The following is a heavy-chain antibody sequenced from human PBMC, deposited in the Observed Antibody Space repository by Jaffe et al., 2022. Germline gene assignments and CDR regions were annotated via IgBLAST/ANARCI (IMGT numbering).Heavy chain of an antibody. Sequence: EVQLVQSGPEVKKPGESLKISCKASSYRFVSYWIGWVRQAPGKGLEWLGIIYPGDSETKFSPSFEGQVSMSVDQSIDVAYLHWTSLRASDTAMYYCVRHGGDFGPGSFYHYFDAWGQGTLVIVSS. V-gene: IGHV5-51*01. CDR2: IYPGDSET. J-gene: IGHJ4*02. CDR1: SYRFVSYW. D-gene: IGHD3-9*01. CDR3: VRHGGDFGPGSFYHYFDA.